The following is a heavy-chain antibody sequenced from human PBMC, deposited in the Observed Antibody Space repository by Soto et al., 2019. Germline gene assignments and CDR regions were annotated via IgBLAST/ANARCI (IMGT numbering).Heavy chain of an antibody. Sequence: EVQLVESGGGLVQPGGSLRLSCAASGFTFSSYCMHWVRHAPGKGMVWVSRINSDWRSTYYAYSVKGGMSISRDNAKKTVSLQINSLRAEDQAVYYCVRWWDDYWGEGTLVTVSS. CDR1: GFTFSSYC. CDR2: INSDWRST. V-gene: IGHV3-74*01. D-gene: IGHD1-26*01. J-gene: IGHJ4*02. CDR3: VRWWDDY.